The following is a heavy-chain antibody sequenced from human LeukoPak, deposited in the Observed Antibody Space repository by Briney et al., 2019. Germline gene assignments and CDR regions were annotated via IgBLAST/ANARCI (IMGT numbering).Heavy chain of an antibody. Sequence: RASVKVSCKASGGTFSSYAISWVRQAPGQGLEWMGGIIPIFGTANYAQKFQGRVTITADKSTSTAYMELSSLRSEDTAVYYCARDSGYDSGMYYMDVWGKGTTVTVSS. CDR3: ARDSGYDSGMYYMDV. V-gene: IGHV1-69*06. J-gene: IGHJ6*03. CDR1: GGTFSSYA. CDR2: IIPIFGTA. D-gene: IGHD5-12*01.